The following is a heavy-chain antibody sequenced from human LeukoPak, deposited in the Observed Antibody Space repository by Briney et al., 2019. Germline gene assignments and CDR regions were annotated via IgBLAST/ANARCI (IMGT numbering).Heavy chain of an antibody. CDR3: AKDQGGSCYSQIDH. Sequence: GGSLRLSCAASGFTFSDYYMSWIRQAPGKGLEWVSTFCGTSDNSYYADSVKGRFTISRDNSKNTLYLQMNSLRAEDTAVYYCAKDQGGSCYSQIDHWGQGTLVTVSS. CDR2: FCGTSDNS. J-gene: IGHJ4*02. D-gene: IGHD2-15*01. V-gene: IGHV3-23*01. CDR1: GFTFSDYY.